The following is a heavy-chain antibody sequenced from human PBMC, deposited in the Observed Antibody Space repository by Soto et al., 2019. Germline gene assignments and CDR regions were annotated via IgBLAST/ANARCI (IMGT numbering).Heavy chain of an antibody. Sequence: ASVKGSCKVSGYTLTEISMHWVRQAPGKGLEWMGGFDPEDGETIYAQKFQGRVTMTEDTSTDTAYMELSSLRSEDTAVYYCATASRAPYYFDYWGQGTLVTVSS. CDR3: ATASRAPYYFDY. CDR2: FDPEDGET. V-gene: IGHV1-24*01. J-gene: IGHJ4*02. CDR1: GYTLTEIS.